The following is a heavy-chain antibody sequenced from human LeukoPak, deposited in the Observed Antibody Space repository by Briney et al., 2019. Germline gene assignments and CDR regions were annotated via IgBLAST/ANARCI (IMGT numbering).Heavy chain of an antibody. V-gene: IGHV3-53*01. CDR1: EFSVGSNY. D-gene: IGHD3-10*01. Sequence: GGSLRLSCAASEFSVGSNYMTWVRQAPGKGLEWVSLIYSGGSTYYADSVKGRFTISRDNSKDTVHLQMNSLRAEDTAVYYCAREFREWGAFDIWGQGTMVTVSS. CDR2: IYSGGST. CDR3: AREFREWGAFDI. J-gene: IGHJ3*02.